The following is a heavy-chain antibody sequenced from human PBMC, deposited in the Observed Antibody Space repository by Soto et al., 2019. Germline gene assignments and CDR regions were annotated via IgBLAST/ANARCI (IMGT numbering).Heavy chain of an antibody. V-gene: IGHV4-39*01. Sequence: QLQLQESGPGLVKPSETLSLTCFVSGGSISSSGNYWGWIRQPPGKVLDWIGSIYYSGGTYYNPSLKSRVTISVDTSKNQFSLKLSSLTAADTAVYYCLRQEGYSNYYFYYGMDVWGQGTTVTVSS. CDR1: GGSISSSGNY. J-gene: IGHJ6*02. CDR2: IYYSGGT. CDR3: LRQEGYSNYYFYYGMDV. D-gene: IGHD4-4*01.